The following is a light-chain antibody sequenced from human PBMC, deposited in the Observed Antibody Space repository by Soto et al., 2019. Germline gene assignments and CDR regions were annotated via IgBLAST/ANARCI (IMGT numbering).Light chain of an antibody. Sequence: LTQPASVSGSPGQSITISCTGTSSDVGGYDYVSWYQQHPGKAPKFMIYDVSNRPSGVSNRFSGSKSGNTASLTISGLQAEDEADYYCCSYTTSNTRQIVFGTGTKVTVL. CDR3: CSYTTSNTRQIV. V-gene: IGLV2-14*01. J-gene: IGLJ1*01. CDR2: DVS. CDR1: SSDVGGYDY.